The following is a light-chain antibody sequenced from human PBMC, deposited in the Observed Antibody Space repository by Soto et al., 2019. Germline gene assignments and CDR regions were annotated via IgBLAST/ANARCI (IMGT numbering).Light chain of an antibody. CDR3: QHYNSYSEA. J-gene: IGKJ1*01. CDR1: QSISSR. V-gene: IGKV1-5*01. CDR2: DAS. Sequence: DIQMTQSPSTLSASVGDRVTITCRASQSISSRLAWCQQKPGKAPKLLIFDASTLESGVPSRFSGSGSGTEFTLTISSLQPDDFATYYCQHYNSYSEAFGQGTKVDI.